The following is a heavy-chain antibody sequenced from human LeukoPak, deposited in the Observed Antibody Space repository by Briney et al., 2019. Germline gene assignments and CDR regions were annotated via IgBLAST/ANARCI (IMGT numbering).Heavy chain of an antibody. J-gene: IGHJ4*02. V-gene: IGHV4-4*07. CDR3: ARSYYYDSSGYTDDY. CDR1: GGSISSYY. Sequence: PSETLSLTCTVSGGSISSYYWSWIRQPAGKGLEWIGRIYTSGSTNYNPSLKSRVTMSVDTSKNQFSLKLSSVTAADTAAYYCARSYYYDSSGYTDDYWGQGTLVTVSS. CDR2: IYTSGST. D-gene: IGHD3-22*01.